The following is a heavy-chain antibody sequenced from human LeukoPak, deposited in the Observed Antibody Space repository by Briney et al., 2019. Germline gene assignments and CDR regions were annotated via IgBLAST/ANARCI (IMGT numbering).Heavy chain of an antibody. V-gene: IGHV1-18*01. J-gene: IGHJ6*03. CDR2: ISTYNGNT. Sequence: ASVKVSCKASDYTLLTYGITWVRQAPGQGLEWRGWISTYNGNTHYAQKLQGRVTMTTDTSTRTAYMELRSLTSNDTGIYYCARPAKGAYYYYYMDVWGRGTTVTVSS. D-gene: IGHD2-2*01. CDR1: DYTLLTYG. CDR3: ARPAKGAYYYYYMDV.